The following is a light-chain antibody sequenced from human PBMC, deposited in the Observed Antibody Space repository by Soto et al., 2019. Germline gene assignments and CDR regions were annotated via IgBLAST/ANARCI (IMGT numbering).Light chain of an antibody. J-gene: IGKJ2*01. CDR1: QSVSSN. CDR3: QQDNKWPPYT. Sequence: EIVMTQYPANLYVSPGERATLSCRASQSVSSNLAWYQQKPGQGPRLLIYGASTRATGIPARFSGSGSGTEFTLTISSLQSEDFAVYYCQQDNKWPPYTFGQGTKVEIK. CDR2: GAS. V-gene: IGKV3-15*01.